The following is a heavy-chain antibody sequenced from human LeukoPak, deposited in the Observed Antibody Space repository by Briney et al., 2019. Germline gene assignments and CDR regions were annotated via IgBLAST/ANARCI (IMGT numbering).Heavy chain of an antibody. Sequence: PSQTLSLTCTVSGGSISSGSYYWSWIRQPAGKGLEWIGRIYTSGSTNYNPSLKSRVTISVDTSKNQFSLKLSSVTAADTAVYYCARDPRIAARPGAFDIWGQGTMVTVSS. CDR1: GGSISSGSYY. CDR3: ARDPRIAARPGAFDI. V-gene: IGHV4-61*02. J-gene: IGHJ3*02. D-gene: IGHD6-6*01. CDR2: IYTSGST.